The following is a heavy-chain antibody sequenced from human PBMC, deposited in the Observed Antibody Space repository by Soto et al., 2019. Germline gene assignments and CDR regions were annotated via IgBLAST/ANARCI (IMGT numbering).Heavy chain of an antibody. V-gene: IGHV3-49*04. Sequence: GGSLRLSCTASGFTFGDYAMSWVRQAPGKGLEWVGFIRSKAYGGTTEYAASVKGRFTISRDDSKSIAYLQMNSLKTEDTAVYYCTRAHSITIFGVVSYYYYGMDVWGQGTTVTVSS. D-gene: IGHD3-3*01. CDR1: GFTFGDYA. CDR2: IRSKAYGGTT. CDR3: TRAHSITIFGVVSYYYYGMDV. J-gene: IGHJ6*02.